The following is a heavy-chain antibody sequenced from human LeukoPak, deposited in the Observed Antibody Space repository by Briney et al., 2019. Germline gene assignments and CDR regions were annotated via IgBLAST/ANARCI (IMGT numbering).Heavy chain of an antibody. J-gene: IGHJ6*02. CDR3: AVAYLGGDCYSGYYYGMDV. D-gene: IGHD2-21*02. Sequence: GESLKISCKGSGYSFTSYWIGWVRQMPGKGLEWMGIIYPGDSDTRYSPSFQGQVTISADKPISIAYLQWSSLKASDTAMYYCAVAYLGGDCYSGYYYGMDVWGQGTTVTVPS. V-gene: IGHV5-51*04. CDR2: IYPGDSDT. CDR1: GYSFTSYW.